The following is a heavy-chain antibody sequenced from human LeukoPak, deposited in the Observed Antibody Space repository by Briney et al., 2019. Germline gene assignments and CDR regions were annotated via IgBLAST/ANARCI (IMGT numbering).Heavy chain of an antibody. CDR3: ARALVGLPGDFYFDY. J-gene: IGHJ4*02. D-gene: IGHD2-2*01. CDR2: IYYSGST. CDR1: GGSISSSSYY. Sequence: SETLSLTCTVSGGSISSSSYYWGWIRQPPGKGLEWIGSIYYSGSTYYNPSLKSRVTISVDTSKNQFSLKLSSVTAADTAVYYCARALVGLPGDFYFDYWGQGTLVTVSS. V-gene: IGHV4-39*01.